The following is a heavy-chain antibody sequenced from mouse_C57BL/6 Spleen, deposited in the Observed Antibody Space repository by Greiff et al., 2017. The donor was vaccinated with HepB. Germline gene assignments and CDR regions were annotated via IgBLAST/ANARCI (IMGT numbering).Heavy chain of an antibody. V-gene: IGHV2-9-1*01. CDR3: ARIYSNYGYYAMDY. CDR2: IWTGGGT. Sequence: VQRVESGPGLVAPSQSLSITCTVSGFSLTSYAISWVRQPPGKGLEWLGVIWTGGGTNYNSALKSRLSISKDNSKSQVFLKMNSLQTDDTARYYCARIYSNYGYYAMDYWGQGTSVTVSS. CDR1: GFSLTSYA. J-gene: IGHJ4*01. D-gene: IGHD2-5*01.